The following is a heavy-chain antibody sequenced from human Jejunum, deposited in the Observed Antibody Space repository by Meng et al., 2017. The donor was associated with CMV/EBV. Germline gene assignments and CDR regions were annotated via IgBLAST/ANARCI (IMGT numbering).Heavy chain of an antibody. CDR3: ARGSYDFWSGYHNFWRGYLPSGLDV. J-gene: IGHJ6*02. CDR2: IYTGGSET. V-gene: IGHV3-23*03. D-gene: IGHD3-3*01. Sequence: VRRAPGKGVAFLAMIYTGGSETHYGDSVRGGRFIVSRDDSENTVYLQMNSLRADDTAVYYCARGSYDFWSGYHNFWRGYLPSGLDVWGQGTTVTVSS.